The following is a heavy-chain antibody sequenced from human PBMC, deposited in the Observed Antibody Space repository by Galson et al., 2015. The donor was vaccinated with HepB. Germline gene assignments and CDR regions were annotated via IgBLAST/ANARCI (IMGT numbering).Heavy chain of an antibody. CDR1: GYTLTELS. D-gene: IGHD1-26*01. CDR3: ATDSYSGSYSDAFDI. V-gene: IGHV1-24*01. Sequence: CKVSGYTLTELSMHWVRQAPGKGLEWMGGFDPEDGETIYAQKFQGRVTMTEDTSTDTAYMELSSLRSEDTAVYYCATDSYSGSYSDAFDIWGQGTMVTVSS. CDR2: FDPEDGET. J-gene: IGHJ3*02.